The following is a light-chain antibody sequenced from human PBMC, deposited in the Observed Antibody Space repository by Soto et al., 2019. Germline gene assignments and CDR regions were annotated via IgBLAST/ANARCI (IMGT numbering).Light chain of an antibody. J-gene: IGLJ3*02. CDR3: AAWDDSLRGWV. Sequence: QSVLTQPPSASGTPGQRVTISCSGSGSNIGSHTVSWYQQLPGTAPNLLIYSNDQRPSGVPDRFSGSKSGTSASLAISGLRSEDEADYYCAAWDDSLRGWVFGGGTKLTVL. CDR1: GSNIGSHT. CDR2: SND. V-gene: IGLV1-44*01.